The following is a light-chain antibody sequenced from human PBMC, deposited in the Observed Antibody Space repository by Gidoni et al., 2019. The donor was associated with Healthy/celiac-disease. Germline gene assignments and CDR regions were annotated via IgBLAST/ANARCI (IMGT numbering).Light chain of an antibody. Sequence: ILLTLSPATLSVSPGERATLSCRASQSVSSNLAWYQQKPGQAPRLLIYGASTRATGIPARFSGSGSGTEFTLTISSLQSEDFAVYYCQQYNNWLYTFGQGTKLEIK. CDR3: QQYNNWLYT. CDR2: GAS. CDR1: QSVSSN. V-gene: IGKV3-15*01. J-gene: IGKJ2*01.